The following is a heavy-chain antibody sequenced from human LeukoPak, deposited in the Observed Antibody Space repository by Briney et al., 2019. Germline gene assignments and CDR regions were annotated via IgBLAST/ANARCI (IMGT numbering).Heavy chain of an antibody. CDR3: ATWFGELSWGLFDY. V-gene: IGHV3-23*01. Sequence: GGSLRLSCAASGLTFSNYAMSWVRQAPGKGLEWVSAISDSGGSTYHADSVKGRFTISSHNSRHTLYLQMNSQRAEDTAVYYCATWFGELSWGLFDYWGQGTLVTVSS. D-gene: IGHD3-10*01. J-gene: IGHJ4*02. CDR1: GLTFSNYA. CDR2: ISDSGGST.